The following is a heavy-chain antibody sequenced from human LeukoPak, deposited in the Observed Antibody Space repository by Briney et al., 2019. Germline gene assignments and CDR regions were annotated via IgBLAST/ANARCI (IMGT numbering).Heavy chain of an antibody. CDR2: INHSGST. Sequence: SETLSLTCAVYGGSFSGYYWSWIRQPPGKGLEWIGEINHSGSTNYNPSLKSRVTISVDTSKNQFSLRLSSVTAADTAVYYCARARDGYNYGFDYWGQGTLVTVSS. CDR3: ARARDGYNYGFDY. D-gene: IGHD5-24*01. V-gene: IGHV4-34*01. J-gene: IGHJ4*02. CDR1: GGSFSGYY.